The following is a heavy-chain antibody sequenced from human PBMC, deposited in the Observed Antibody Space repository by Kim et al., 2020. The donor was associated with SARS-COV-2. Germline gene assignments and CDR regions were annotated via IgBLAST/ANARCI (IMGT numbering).Heavy chain of an antibody. CDR3: AKADRSGYYYGLDY. J-gene: IGHJ4*02. CDR1: GFTFSSYV. CDR2: ISAGGGTT. V-gene: IGHV3-23*01. D-gene: IGHD3-22*01. Sequence: GGSLRLSCAASGFTFSSYVMNWVRQTPGSGLEWVSGISAGGGTTYYADSVKGRFTISRDNSKNTLFLQTNSLRAEDTAVYYCAKADRSGYYYGLDYWGQGTLVTVSS.